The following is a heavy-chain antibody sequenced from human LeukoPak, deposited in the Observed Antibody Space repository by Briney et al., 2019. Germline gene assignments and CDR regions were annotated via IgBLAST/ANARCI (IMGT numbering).Heavy chain of an antibody. D-gene: IGHD1-26*01. Sequence: SGGSLRLSCAASGFTFSSYSMNWVRQAPGKGLEWVSSISSSRSYIYYADSVKGRFTISRDNAKNSLYLQMNSLRAEDTAVYYCARDKNSGYLDYWGQGTLVTVSS. J-gene: IGHJ4*02. CDR2: ISSSRSYI. CDR1: GFTFSSYS. V-gene: IGHV3-21*01. CDR3: ARDKNSGYLDY.